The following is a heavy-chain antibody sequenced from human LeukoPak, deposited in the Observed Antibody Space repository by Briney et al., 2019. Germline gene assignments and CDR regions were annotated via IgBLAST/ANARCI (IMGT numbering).Heavy chain of an antibody. J-gene: IGHJ3*02. CDR2: ISSSGSTI. CDR1: GFTFSSYE. Sequence: GGSLRLSCAASGFTFSSYEMNWVRQAPGKGLEWVSYISSSGSTIYYADSVKGRFTISRDNAKNSLYLQMNSLRAEDTAVYYCARVRNPTEAFDIWGQGTMVTVSS. V-gene: IGHV3-48*03. CDR3: ARVRNPTEAFDI.